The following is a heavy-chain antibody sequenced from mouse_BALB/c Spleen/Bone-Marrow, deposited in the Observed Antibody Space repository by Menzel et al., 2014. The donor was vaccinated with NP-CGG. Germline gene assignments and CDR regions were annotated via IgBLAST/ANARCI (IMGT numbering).Heavy chain of an antibody. D-gene: IGHD2-12*01. J-gene: IGHJ1*01. CDR3: ARSYSHWYFDV. CDR1: GYRFTTYV. Sequence: EVQLQESGPELVKPGASVKMSCKTSGYRFTTYVMHWVKQKPGQGLEWIGYINPYNDVTNYNEKFKGKATLTSDKSSSTSYMELSSLTSEDSAVYYCARSYSHWYFDVWGAGTTVTVSS. V-gene: IGHV1-14*01. CDR2: INPYNDVT.